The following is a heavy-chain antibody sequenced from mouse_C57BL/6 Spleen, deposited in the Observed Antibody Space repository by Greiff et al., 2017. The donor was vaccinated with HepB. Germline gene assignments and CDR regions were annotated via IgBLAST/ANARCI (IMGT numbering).Heavy chain of an antibody. Sequence: QVQLQQPGAELVRPGTSVKLSCKASGYTFTSYWMHWVKQRPGQGLEWIGVIDPSDSYTNYNQKFKGKATLTVDTSSSTAYMPLSSLTSEDSAVYYCARGANAWFAYWGQGTLVTVSA. V-gene: IGHV1-59*01. J-gene: IGHJ3*01. D-gene: IGHD3-1*01. CDR3: ARGANAWFAY. CDR2: IDPSDSYT. CDR1: GYTFTSYW.